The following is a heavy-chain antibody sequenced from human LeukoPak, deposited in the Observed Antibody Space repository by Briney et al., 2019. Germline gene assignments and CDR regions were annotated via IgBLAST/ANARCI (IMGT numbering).Heavy chain of an antibody. J-gene: IGHJ4*02. V-gene: IGHV1-8*03. Sequence: GASVTVSFKSFGYTFSCYDFYWLRQPPAPGLEWVAWMHPDHGDTGNAQKFHGRVTLSRDTSISTAYMELSSLRSEDTAVYYCARVLHYYYESSGYPNCFDYWGQGTLVTVSS. D-gene: IGHD3-22*01. CDR3: ARVLHYYYESSGYPNCFDY. CDR2: MHPDHGDT. CDR1: GYTFSCYD.